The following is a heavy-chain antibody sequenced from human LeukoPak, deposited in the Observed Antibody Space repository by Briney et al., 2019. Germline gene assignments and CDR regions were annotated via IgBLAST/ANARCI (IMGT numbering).Heavy chain of an antibody. D-gene: IGHD6-13*01. Sequence: SETLSLTCTVSGYSISRGYYWGWIRQPPGKGLEWLASIYHSASPNYNTSLKSRVNISVDTSKNHFSLRLSSVTAADTAVYYCVREGYSRSWYWFDPWGKGTLVTVSS. J-gene: IGHJ5*02. CDR1: GYSISRGYY. V-gene: IGHV4-38-2*02. CDR3: VREGYSRSWYWFDP. CDR2: IYHSASP.